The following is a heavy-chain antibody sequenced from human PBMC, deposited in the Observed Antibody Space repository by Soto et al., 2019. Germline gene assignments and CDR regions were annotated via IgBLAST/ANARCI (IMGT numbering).Heavy chain of an antibody. J-gene: IGHJ5*02. CDR2: ISGSGGST. V-gene: IGHV3-23*01. CDR1: GFTFSSYA. D-gene: IGHD3-3*02. Sequence: GGSLRLSCAASGFTFSSYAMSWVRQAPGKGLEWVSAISGSGGSTYYADSVKGRFTISRDNSKNTLYLQMNSLRAEDTAVYYCAKDPDGVTFYNWFDPWGQGTLVTVSS. CDR3: AKDPDGVTFYNWFDP.